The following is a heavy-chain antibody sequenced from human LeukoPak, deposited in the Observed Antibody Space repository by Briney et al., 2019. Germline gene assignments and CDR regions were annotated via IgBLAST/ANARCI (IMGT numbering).Heavy chain of an antibody. CDR2: INSDGSST. V-gene: IGHV3-74*01. J-gene: IGHJ3*02. D-gene: IGHD2-21*02. Sequence: GGSLRLSCAASGFTFSSYWMHWVRQAPGKGLVWVSRINSDGSSTSYADSVKGRFTISRDNAKNTLYLQMNSLRAEDTAVYYCARDLLNILAYCGGDCYSLGDAFDIWGQGTMVTVSS. CDR1: GFTFSSYW. CDR3: ARDLLNILAYCGGDCYSLGDAFDI.